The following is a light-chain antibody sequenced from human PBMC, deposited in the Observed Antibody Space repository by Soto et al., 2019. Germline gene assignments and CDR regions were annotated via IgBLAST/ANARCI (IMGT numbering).Light chain of an antibody. CDR1: QSISTH. Sequence: DIQMTLSPSTLSASVGDRVTITCRASQSISTHLAWYQQKPGKAPKLLISKASSLETGVPSRFSGSGSGTEFTLTISSLQPDDSATYYCQQYSSFSLTFGQGTKVDIK. CDR2: KAS. V-gene: IGKV1-5*03. CDR3: QQYSSFSLT. J-gene: IGKJ1*01.